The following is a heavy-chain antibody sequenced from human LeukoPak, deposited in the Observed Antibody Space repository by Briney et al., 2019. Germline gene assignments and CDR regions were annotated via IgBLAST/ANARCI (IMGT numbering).Heavy chain of an antibody. CDR2: IYYSGST. D-gene: IGHD3-10*01. CDR1: GGPISGYY. Sequence: SETLSLTCTVSGGPISGYYWSWIRQPPGKGLEWISYIYYSGSTSYNPSLKSRVTISEDTSKNQFSLKLSSVTAADTAVYYCARKRDRFGELFDAFDIWGQGTMVTVSS. CDR3: ARKRDRFGELFDAFDI. V-gene: IGHV4-59*01. J-gene: IGHJ3*02.